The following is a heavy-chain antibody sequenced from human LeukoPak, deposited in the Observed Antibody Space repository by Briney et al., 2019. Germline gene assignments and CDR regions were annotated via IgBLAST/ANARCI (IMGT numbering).Heavy chain of an antibody. V-gene: IGHV4-39*07. CDR2: IYYSGST. CDR1: GGSISSGSYY. CDR3: ARDGYSSGYTYHFDY. D-gene: IGHD3-22*01. Sequence: SETLSLTCTVSGGSISSGSYYWGWIRQPPGKGLEWIGSIYYSGSTYYNPSLKSRVTISVDTSKNQFSLKLSSVTAADTAVYYCARDGYSSGYTYHFDYWGQGTLVTVSS. J-gene: IGHJ4*02.